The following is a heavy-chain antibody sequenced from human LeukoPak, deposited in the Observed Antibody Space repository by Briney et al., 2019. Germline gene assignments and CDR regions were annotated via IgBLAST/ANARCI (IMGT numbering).Heavy chain of an antibody. J-gene: IGHJ6*04. CDR3: AELGITMIGGV. V-gene: IGHV3-21*01. Sequence: PGGSLRLSCAASGFIFSSYTMNWVRQAPGKGLEWVSSISSGSSYIYYADSVKGRFTISRDNAKNSLYLQMNSLRAEDTAVYYCAELGITMIGGVWGKGTTVTISS. CDR2: ISSGSSYI. D-gene: IGHD3-10*02. CDR1: GFIFSSYT.